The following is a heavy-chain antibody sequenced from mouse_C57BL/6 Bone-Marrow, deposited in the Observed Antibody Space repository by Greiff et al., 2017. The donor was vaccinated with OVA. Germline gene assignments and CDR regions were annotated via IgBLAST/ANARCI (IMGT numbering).Heavy chain of an antibody. Sequence: QVQLQQSDAELVKPGASVKISCKVSGYTFTDHPIHWMKQRPEQGLEWIGYIYPRDGSTKYNEKFKGKATLTADKSSSTAYMQLNSLTSEDSAVYFCARVPHYYGSSYWYFDVWGTGTTVTVSS. J-gene: IGHJ1*03. CDR1: GYTFTDHP. D-gene: IGHD1-1*01. CDR2: IYPRDGST. CDR3: ARVPHYYGSSYWYFDV. V-gene: IGHV1-78*01.